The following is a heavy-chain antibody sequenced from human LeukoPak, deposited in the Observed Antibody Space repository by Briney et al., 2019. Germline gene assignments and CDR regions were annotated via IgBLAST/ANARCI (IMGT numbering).Heavy chain of an antibody. CDR3: AKDLSPSPMGVDY. J-gene: IGHJ4*02. CDR2: ISYDGSNK. Sequence: PGRSLRLSCAASGFTFSSYGMHWVRQAPGKGLEWVAVISYDGSNKYYADSVKGRFTISRDNSKNTLYLQMNSLRAEDTAVYYCAKDLSPSPMGVDYWGQGTLVTVSS. V-gene: IGHV3-30*18. D-gene: IGHD3-16*01. CDR1: GFTFSSYG.